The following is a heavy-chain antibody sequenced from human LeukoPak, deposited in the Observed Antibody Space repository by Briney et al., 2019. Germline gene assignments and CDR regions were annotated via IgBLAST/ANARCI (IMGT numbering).Heavy chain of an antibody. Sequence: SVKVSCKASGFTFTSSAVQWVRQARGQRLEWIGWIVVGSGNTSYAQKFQERVTITRDMSTSTAYMELSSLRSEDTAVYYCAAGHLDSYCSSTSCYGTFDYWGQGTLVTVSS. V-gene: IGHV1-58*01. D-gene: IGHD2-2*01. CDR3: AAGHLDSYCSSTSCYGTFDY. CDR2: IVVGSGNT. CDR1: GFTFTSSA. J-gene: IGHJ4*02.